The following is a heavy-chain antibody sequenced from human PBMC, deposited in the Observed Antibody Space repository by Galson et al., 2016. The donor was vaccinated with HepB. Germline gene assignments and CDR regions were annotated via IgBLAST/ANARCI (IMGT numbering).Heavy chain of an antibody. CDR3: AAVTRMANTACDV. D-gene: IGHD1/OR15-1a*01. CDR2: IVVSSGNT. CDR1: GFTFSASV. J-gene: IGHJ3*01. Sequence: SVKVSCKASGFTFSASVVHWVRQARGQPLEWIGWIVVSSGNTQYAQQFQDRVIISRDMTTSTASLELSSLRHEDTAVYYCAAVTRMANTACDVLGQGTMGTV. V-gene: IGHV1-58*01.